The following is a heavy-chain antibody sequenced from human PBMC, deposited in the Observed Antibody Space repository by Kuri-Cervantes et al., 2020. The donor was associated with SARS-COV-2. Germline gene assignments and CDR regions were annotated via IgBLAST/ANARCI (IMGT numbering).Heavy chain of an antibody. J-gene: IGHJ4*02. Sequence: ASVKVSCKASGGTFSSYAISWVRQAPGQGLEWMGWINPNSGGTTYSQKFQGRVTMTRDTSISTAYMELSRLTSDDTAVYYCATPGYCTSISCRYYFDFWGQGTLVTVSS. D-gene: IGHD2-2*01. CDR2: INPNSGGT. V-gene: IGHV1-2*02. CDR1: GGTFSSYA. CDR3: ATPGYCTSISCRYYFDF.